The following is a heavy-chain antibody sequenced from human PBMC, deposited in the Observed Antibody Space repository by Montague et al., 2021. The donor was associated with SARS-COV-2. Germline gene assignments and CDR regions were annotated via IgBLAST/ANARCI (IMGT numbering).Heavy chain of an antibody. Sequence: SLRLSCAASGFTFSSYSMNWVRQAPGKGLEWVSSISSSSSYKHHADSVKGRFTISRDNAKNSLYLQMNSLRAEDTAVYYCARDDYVWGSYRYGHYNWFDPWGQGTLVTVSS. V-gene: IGHV3-21*01. J-gene: IGHJ5*02. CDR3: ARDDYVWGSYRYGHYNWFDP. D-gene: IGHD3-16*02. CDR2: ISSSSSYK. CDR1: GFTFSSYS.